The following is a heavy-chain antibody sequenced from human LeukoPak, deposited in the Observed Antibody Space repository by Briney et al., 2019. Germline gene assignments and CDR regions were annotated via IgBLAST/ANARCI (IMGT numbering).Heavy chain of an antibody. CDR2: IYTGGST. CDR1: GFTVSSNY. J-gene: IGHJ4*02. CDR3: ARPATGYCSSAGCHWDS. V-gene: IGHV3-66*02. Sequence: GGSLRLSCAVSGFTVSSNYMSWVRQAPGKGLEWVSVIYTGGSTYYADSVKGRFTISRDNSKNTLYLQVNSLRTEDTAVYYCARPATGYCSSAGCHWDSWGQGTLVTVSS. D-gene: IGHD2-2*01.